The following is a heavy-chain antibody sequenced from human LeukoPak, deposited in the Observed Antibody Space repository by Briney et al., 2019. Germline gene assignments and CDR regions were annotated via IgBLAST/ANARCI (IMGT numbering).Heavy chain of an antibody. Sequence: GGSLRLSCAASGFTFSSYGMHWVRQAPGKGLEWVAFIPYDGTNKYYADSVEGRFTISRDISKNTLYLQMNSLRAEDTAVYYCAKDQSPIPDYWGQGTLVTVSS. D-gene: IGHD2-2*02. V-gene: IGHV3-30*02. CDR1: GFTFSSYG. CDR3: AKDQSPIPDY. J-gene: IGHJ4*02. CDR2: IPYDGTNK.